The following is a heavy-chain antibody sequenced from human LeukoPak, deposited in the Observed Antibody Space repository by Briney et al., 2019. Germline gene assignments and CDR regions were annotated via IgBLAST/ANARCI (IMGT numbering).Heavy chain of an antibody. D-gene: IGHD3-10*01. J-gene: IGHJ4*01. Sequence: GGSLRLSCAASGFTFSSYSMNWVRQAPGKGLEWVSSISSSSSYIYYADSVKGRFTISRDNAKNSLYLQMNSLRAEDTAVYYCARLISDTWFGELALDYWGHGTLVTVSS. CDR3: ARLISDTWFGELALDY. CDR2: ISSSSSYI. V-gene: IGHV3-21*03. CDR1: GFTFSSYS.